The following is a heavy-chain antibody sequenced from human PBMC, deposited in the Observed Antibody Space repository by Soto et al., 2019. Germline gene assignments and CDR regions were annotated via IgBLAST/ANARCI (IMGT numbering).Heavy chain of an antibody. Sequence: ASVKVSCKASGYTFTSYGISWVRQAPGQGLEWMGWISAYNGNTNYAQKLQGRVTMTTDTSTSTAYMELRSLRSDDTAVYYCARDKFTTVTTLCHYWGQGTLVTVSS. D-gene: IGHD4-17*01. CDR2: ISAYNGNT. J-gene: IGHJ4*02. CDR3: ARDKFTTVTTLCHY. CDR1: GYTFTSYG. V-gene: IGHV1-18*01.